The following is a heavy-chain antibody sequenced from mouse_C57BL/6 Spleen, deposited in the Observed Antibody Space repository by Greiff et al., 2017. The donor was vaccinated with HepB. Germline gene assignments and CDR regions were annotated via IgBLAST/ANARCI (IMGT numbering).Heavy chain of an antibody. CDR3: ATGTNFDV. J-gene: IGHJ1*03. Sequence: EVKLMESGGGLVQPGGSLKLSCAASGFTFSDYYMYWVRQTPEKRLEWVAYISNGGGSTYYPDTVKGRFTISRDNAKNTLYVQMSRLKSEDTAMYYCATGTNFDVWGTGTTVTVSS. CDR1: GFTFSDYY. V-gene: IGHV5-12*01. CDR2: ISNGGGST. D-gene: IGHD4-1*01.